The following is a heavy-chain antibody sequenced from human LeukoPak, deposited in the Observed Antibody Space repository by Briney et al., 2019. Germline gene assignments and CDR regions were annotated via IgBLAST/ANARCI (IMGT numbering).Heavy chain of an antibody. J-gene: IGHJ4*02. D-gene: IGHD3-22*01. CDR1: GGSISSGGHY. CDR2: IYYSGST. CDR3: ARGSYYYDSSYFDY. V-gene: IGHV4-31*03. Sequence: SQTLSLTCTVSGGSISSGGHYWSWIRQHPGKGLEWIGYIYYSGSTYYNPSLKSRVTISVDTSKNQFSLKLSSVTAADTAVYYCARGSYYYDSSYFDYWGQGTLVTVSS.